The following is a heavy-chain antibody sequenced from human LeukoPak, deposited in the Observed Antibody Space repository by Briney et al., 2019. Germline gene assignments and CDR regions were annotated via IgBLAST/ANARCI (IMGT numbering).Heavy chain of an antibody. CDR3: ARGSSSWPNY. Sequence: SETLSLTCAVHGVSLSRYYWGWVRQPPGKGLEWIGEINHSGRTNCSPSLKSPVTISLDTSTYQCSLKVTSVTAADTAVYYCARGSSSWPNYWGQGTLVTVSS. J-gene: IGHJ4*02. CDR2: INHSGRT. V-gene: IGHV4-34*01. CDR1: GVSLSRYY. D-gene: IGHD6-13*01.